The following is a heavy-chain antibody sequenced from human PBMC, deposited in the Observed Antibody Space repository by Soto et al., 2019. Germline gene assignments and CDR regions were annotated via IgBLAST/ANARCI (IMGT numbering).Heavy chain of an antibody. CDR1: GFNFGNYA. D-gene: IGHD6-25*01. Sequence: VLLEESGGGLVQPGRSLRLSCAVSGFNFGNYAMHWVRQAPGKGLEWVAAINWNSDKVAYAGSVLGRFTNFRDSAKNSLHLQMNDLTTEDTALYYCAKDKGGTPYYIDSWGQGILVTVSS. V-gene: IGHV3-9*01. CDR2: INWNSDKV. J-gene: IGHJ4*02. CDR3: AKDKGGTPYYIDS.